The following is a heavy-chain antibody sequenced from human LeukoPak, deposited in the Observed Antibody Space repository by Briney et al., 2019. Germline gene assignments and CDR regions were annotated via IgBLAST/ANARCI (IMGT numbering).Heavy chain of an antibody. CDR1: GYTFTGYY. J-gene: IGHJ6*02. V-gene: IGHV1-2*02. D-gene: IGHD3-9*01. Sequence: GASVKVSCKASGYTFTGYYMHWVRQAPGQGLEWMGWINPNSGGTNYAQKFQGRVTMTRDTSLSTAYMELSRLRSDDTAVYYCARDFDGSDYYYYYGMDVWGQGTTVTVSS. CDR2: INPNSGGT. CDR3: ARDFDGSDYYYYYGMDV.